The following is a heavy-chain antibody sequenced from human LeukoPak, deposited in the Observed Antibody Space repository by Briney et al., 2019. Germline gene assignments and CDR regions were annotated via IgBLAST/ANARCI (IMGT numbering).Heavy chain of an antibody. Sequence: PGGSLRLSCRGIGFTFADYAMSWVRQAPGKGLEWVAFITTQDYGATTEYAASLRSRFTVSRDDSKSVAYLQLNRLTIEDTATYYCSRDHFRTGTTRAPWFDPWGQGTLVTVSS. CDR2: ITTQDYGATT. CDR3: SRDHFRTGTTRAPWFDP. CDR1: GFTFADYA. J-gene: IGHJ5*02. D-gene: IGHD1-1*01. V-gene: IGHV3-49*04.